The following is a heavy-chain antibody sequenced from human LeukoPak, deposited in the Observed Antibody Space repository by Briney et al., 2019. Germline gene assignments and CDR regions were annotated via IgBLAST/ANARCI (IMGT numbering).Heavy chain of an antibody. D-gene: IGHD3-10*01. V-gene: IGHV3-74*01. CDR2: IHGDGTVI. CDR3: TPG. CDR1: GFTFSNYW. Sequence: GGPLRLFCAVSGFTFSNYWMHWARQAPEKGLGGVSRIHGDGTVIFYADSMKGQFTISRENAKNTLFLQMNSLRAEHTAVYYCTPGGGRGTLVTVSS. J-gene: IGHJ4*02.